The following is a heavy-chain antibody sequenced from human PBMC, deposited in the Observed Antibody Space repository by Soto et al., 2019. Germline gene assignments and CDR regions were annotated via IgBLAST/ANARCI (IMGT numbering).Heavy chain of an antibody. Sequence: PGESLKISCKGSGYIFTSYWISCCLEMAGKGLEWMGRIDPSDSYTNYSPSFQGHVTISADKSISTAYLQWSSLKASDTAMYYCARLVVITKDAFDIWGQGTMVTVSS. J-gene: IGHJ3*02. CDR3: ARLVVITKDAFDI. CDR2: IDPSDSYT. V-gene: IGHV5-10-1*01. CDR1: GYIFTSYW. D-gene: IGHD3-22*01.